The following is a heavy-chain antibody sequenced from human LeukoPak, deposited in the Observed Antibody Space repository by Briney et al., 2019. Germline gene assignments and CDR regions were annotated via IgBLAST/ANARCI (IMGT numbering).Heavy chain of an antibody. D-gene: IGHD2-2*01. CDR2: IKSKTDGGTT. J-gene: IGHJ2*01. Sequence: PGGSLRLSCAASGFTFSNAWMSWVRQAPGKGLEWVGRIKSKTDGGTTDYAAPVKGRFTISRDDSKNTLYLQMNSLRAEDTAVYYCAKASLYCSSTSCRPDWYFDLWGRGTLVTVSS. CDR3: AKASLYCSSTSCRPDWYFDL. V-gene: IGHV3-15*01. CDR1: GFTFSNAW.